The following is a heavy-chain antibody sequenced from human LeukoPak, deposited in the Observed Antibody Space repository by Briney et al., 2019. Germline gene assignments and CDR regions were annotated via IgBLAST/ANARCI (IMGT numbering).Heavy chain of an antibody. D-gene: IGHD1-26*01. CDR3: ARGAIAGANFDY. CDR2: ITTDGSST. V-gene: IGHV3-74*01. Sequence: GGSLRLSCVDSGFTFSRYWMHWVRQAPGKGLVWFSHITTDGSSTSYADSVKGRFTISRDNAKNTLYLQMNSLRAEDTAVYYCARGAIAGANFDYWGQGALVTVSS. J-gene: IGHJ4*02. CDR1: GFTFSRYW.